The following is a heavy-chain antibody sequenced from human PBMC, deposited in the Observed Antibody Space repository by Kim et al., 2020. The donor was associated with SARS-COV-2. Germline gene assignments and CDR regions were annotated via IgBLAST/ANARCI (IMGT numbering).Heavy chain of an antibody. CDR2: IWYDGSNK. Sequence: GGSLRLSCAASGFTFSSYGMHWVRQAPGKGLEWVAVIWYDGSNKYYADSVKGRFTISRDNSKNTLYLQMNSLRAEDTAVYYCAKDLNMGNSGYDWDLYYYYYGMDVWGQGTTVTVSS. CDR3: AKDLNMGNSGYDWDLYYYYYGMDV. D-gene: IGHD5-12*01. J-gene: IGHJ6*02. V-gene: IGHV3-33*06. CDR1: GFTFSSYG.